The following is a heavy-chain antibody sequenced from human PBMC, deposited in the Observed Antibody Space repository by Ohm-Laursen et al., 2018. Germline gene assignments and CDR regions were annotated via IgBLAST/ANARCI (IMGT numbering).Heavy chain of an antibody. CDR2: IKQDGSEK. Sequence: SLTLSCTASGFTFCSYWMGWVCHAPGKGLEWEANIKQDGSEKTYVDSVNGRFTISRVNAKNSLYLQMNSLRDEDTAVYYCARTLRGGSCYRCYWGQGTLVTVSS. CDR1: GFTFCSYW. V-gene: IGHV3-7*01. CDR3: ARTLRGGSCYRCY. J-gene: IGHJ4*02. D-gene: IGHD2-15*01.